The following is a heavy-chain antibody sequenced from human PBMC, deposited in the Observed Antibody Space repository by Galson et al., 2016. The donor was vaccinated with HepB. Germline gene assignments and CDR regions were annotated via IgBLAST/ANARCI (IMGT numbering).Heavy chain of an antibody. CDR1: GGSISSHY. D-gene: IGHD5-12*01. V-gene: IGHV4-4*07. CDR2: VYISGTT. Sequence: SETLSLTCTVSGGSISSHYWSWLRQPAGKGLEWIGRVYISGTTNYNPSLKSRVTMSLDTSKNQFSLRLTSVTAADTAIYYCAREPVHSGYDDYFDYWGQGTLVTVSS. CDR3: AREPVHSGYDDYFDY. J-gene: IGHJ4*02.